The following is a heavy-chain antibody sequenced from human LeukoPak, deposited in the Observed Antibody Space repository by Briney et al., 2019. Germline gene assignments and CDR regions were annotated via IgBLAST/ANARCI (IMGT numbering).Heavy chain of an antibody. V-gene: IGHV3-7*01. Sequence: GSLRLSCAASGFSFSTHWMSWVRLAPGKGPEWVANIKYDGSEKYYVDSVKGRFTISRDNAKTSLYLHMNSLGAEDTAVYYCASGFLDDFWSGHFWGQGTLVTVSS. J-gene: IGHJ4*02. CDR3: ASGFLDDFWSGHF. D-gene: IGHD3-3*01. CDR2: IKYDGSEK. CDR1: GFSFSTHW.